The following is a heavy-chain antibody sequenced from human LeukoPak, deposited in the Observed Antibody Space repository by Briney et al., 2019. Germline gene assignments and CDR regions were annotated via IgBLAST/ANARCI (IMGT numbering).Heavy chain of an antibody. Sequence: SETLSLTCTVSGGSISSSSYYWGWIRQPPGKGLEWIGSIYYSGSTYYNPSLKIRVTISVDTSKNQFSLKLSSVTAADTAVYYCARHDNHYDSSGLNAFDIRGQGTMVTVSS. V-gene: IGHV4-39*01. CDR1: GGSISSSSYY. CDR3: ARHDNHYDSSGLNAFDI. D-gene: IGHD3-22*01. CDR2: IYYSGST. J-gene: IGHJ3*02.